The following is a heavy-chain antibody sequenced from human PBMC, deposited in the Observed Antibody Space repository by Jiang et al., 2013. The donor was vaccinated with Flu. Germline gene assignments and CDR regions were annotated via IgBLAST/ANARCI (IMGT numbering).Heavy chain of an antibody. D-gene: IGHD3-3*01. J-gene: IGHJ4*02. CDR1: GYTFISYG. CDR3: ARDLRYYDFVKGRSSYFDY. V-gene: IGHV1-18*01. CDR2: ISGYNGNT. Sequence: SGAEVKRPGASVKVSCKASGYTFISYGISWVRQASGQGLEWMGWISGYNGNTNYAQKIQGRVTMTTDTSTSTAYMELRSLRSDDTAVYYCARDLRYYDFVKGRSSYFDYWGQGTLVTVSS.